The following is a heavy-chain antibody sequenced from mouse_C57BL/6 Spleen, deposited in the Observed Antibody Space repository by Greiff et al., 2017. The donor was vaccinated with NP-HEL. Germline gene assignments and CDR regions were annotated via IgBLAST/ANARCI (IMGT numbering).Heavy chain of an antibody. Sequence: QVQLQQPGAELVMPGASVKLSCKASGYTFTSYWMHWVKQRPGQGLEWIGEIDPSDSYTNYNQKFKGKSTLTVDKSSSTAYMQLSSLTSEDSAVYYCSRSDYYGNYEDYFDYWGQGTTLTVSS. J-gene: IGHJ2*01. CDR3: SRSDYYGNYEDYFDY. V-gene: IGHV1-69*01. CDR1: GYTFTSYW. D-gene: IGHD2-1*01. CDR2: IDPSDSYT.